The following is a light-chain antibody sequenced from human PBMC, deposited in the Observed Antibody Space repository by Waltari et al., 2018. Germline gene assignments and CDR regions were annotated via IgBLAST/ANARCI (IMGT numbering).Light chain of an antibody. CDR1: SPNAGKNF. CDR3: GTWDSSLSAWV. Sequence: QSVLTQPPSVSAAPGQTVTIPCSGSSPNAGKNFVSLYQQIPGPAPKLVIYENHKRPSGIPDRFSGSKSGTSATLAIAGLQTGDEADYYCGTWDSSLSAWVFGGGTKLTVL. V-gene: IGLV1-51*02. CDR2: ENH. J-gene: IGLJ3*02.